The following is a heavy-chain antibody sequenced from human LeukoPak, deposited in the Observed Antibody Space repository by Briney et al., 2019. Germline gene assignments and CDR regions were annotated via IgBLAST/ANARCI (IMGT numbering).Heavy chain of an antibody. CDR2: INPNSGGT. V-gene: IGHV1-2*02. CDR1: GYTFTGYY. D-gene: IGHD2-21*02. CDR3: ARDIFPYCGGDCYVDY. J-gene: IGHJ4*02. Sequence: ALVKVSCKASGYTFTGYYMHWVRQAPGQGLEWMGWINPNSGGTNYAQKFQGRVTMTRDTSISTAYMELSRLRSDDTAVYYCARDIFPYCGGDCYVDYWGQGTLVTVSS.